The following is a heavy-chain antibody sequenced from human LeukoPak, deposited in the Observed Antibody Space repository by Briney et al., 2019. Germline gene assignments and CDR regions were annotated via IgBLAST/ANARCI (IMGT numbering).Heavy chain of an antibody. V-gene: IGHV4-39*07. CDR2: IYYSGST. CDR3: ARAVGSSWYDY. CDR1: GGSISSFYWSWFY. Sequence: SETLSLTCTVSGGSISSFYWSWFYWSWIRQPPGKGLEWIGSIYYSGSTYYNPSLKSRVTISVDKSKNQFSLKLSSVTAADTAVYYCARAVGSSWYDYWGQGTLVTVSS. D-gene: IGHD6-13*01. J-gene: IGHJ4*02.